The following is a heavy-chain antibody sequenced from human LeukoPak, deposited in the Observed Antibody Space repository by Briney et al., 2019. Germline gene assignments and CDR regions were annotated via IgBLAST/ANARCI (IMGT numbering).Heavy chain of an antibody. J-gene: IGHJ4*02. Sequence: PSETLSLTCTVSGGSINSTSYYWGWIRRPPGNGLEWIGSIYYSGSAYYNPSLKTRVTISVDTSKNQFSLKLSSVTAADTAVYYCARSSSSSGYYFDYWGQGTLVTVSS. CDR3: ARSSSSSGYYFDY. CDR2: IYYSGSA. V-gene: IGHV4-39*01. CDR1: GGSINSTSYY. D-gene: IGHD3-22*01.